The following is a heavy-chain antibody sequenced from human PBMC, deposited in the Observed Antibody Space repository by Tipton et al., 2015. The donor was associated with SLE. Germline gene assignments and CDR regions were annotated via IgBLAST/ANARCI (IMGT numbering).Heavy chain of an antibody. CDR3: ARRIWVPNYYDSRHSGYYYYYMDV. D-gene: IGHD3-22*01. V-gene: IGHV6-1*01. Sequence: PGLVKPSQTLSLTCAISGDSVSSNSAAWNWIRQSPSRGLEWLGRTYYRSKWYNDYAVSVKSRITINPDTSKNQFSLQLNSVTPEDTAVYYCARRIWVPNYYDSRHSGYYYYYMDVWGKGATVTVSS. CDR1: GDSVSSNSAA. CDR2: TYYRSKWYN. J-gene: IGHJ6*03.